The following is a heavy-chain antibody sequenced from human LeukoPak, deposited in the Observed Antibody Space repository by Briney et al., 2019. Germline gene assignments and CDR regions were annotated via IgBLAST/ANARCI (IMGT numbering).Heavy chain of an antibody. V-gene: IGHV1-18*01. Sequence: ASVKVSCKASGYSFTSYGISWVRQAPGQGLEWMGWISAYNDDTNYAQKLQGRVTMTTDTSTSTAYMELRSLRSDDTAVYYCARRALWFGEDTSWFDPWGQGTLVTVSS. D-gene: IGHD3-10*01. CDR3: ARRALWFGEDTSWFDP. CDR2: ISAYNDDT. J-gene: IGHJ5*02. CDR1: GYSFTSYG.